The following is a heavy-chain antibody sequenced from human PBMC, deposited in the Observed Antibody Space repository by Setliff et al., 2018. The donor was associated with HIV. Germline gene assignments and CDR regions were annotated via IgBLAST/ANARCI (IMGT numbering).Heavy chain of an antibody. D-gene: IGHD3-22*01. J-gene: IGHJ5*02. CDR1: GGSFSSYA. CDR2: ILPIFNKV. CDR3: ARDNVDSDSRTYLHH. Sequence: ASVKVSCKASGGSFSSYALHWVRQAPGQGLEWMGNILPIFNKVNYAQKFRGRVTITADKSTSTAYMELSSLTSDDAAVYFCARDNVDSDSRTYLHHWGQGTLVPSPQ. V-gene: IGHV1-69*04.